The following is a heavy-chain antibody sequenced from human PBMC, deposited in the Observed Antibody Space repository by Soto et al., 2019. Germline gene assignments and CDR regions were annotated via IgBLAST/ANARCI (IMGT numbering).Heavy chain of an antibody. J-gene: IGHJ6*02. CDR2: ISSSSSYI. V-gene: IGHV3-21*01. CDR3: ARDGRVQAHSAHYYYYYGMDV. CDR1: GFTFSSYS. Sequence: GGSLRLSCAASGFTFSSYSMNWVRQAPGKGLEWVSSISSSSSYIYYADSVKGRFTISRDNAKNSLYLQMNSLRAEDTAVYYCARDGRVQAHSAHYYYYYGMDVWGQGTTVTVSS. D-gene: IGHD1-1*01.